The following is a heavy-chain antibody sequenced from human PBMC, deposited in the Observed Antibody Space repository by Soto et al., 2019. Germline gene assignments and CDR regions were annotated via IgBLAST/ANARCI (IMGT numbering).Heavy chain of an antibody. CDR2: ISSNGVGT. V-gene: IGHV3-64*01. CDR1: GFTLGGYA. J-gene: IGHJ6*03. D-gene: IGHD6-6*01. CDR3: ARRARPDFYYMDV. Sequence: GGSLRLSCAASGFTLGGYARDWVRQDPGKGLEYVSGISSNGVGTYYANSVQGRFTISRDNSKNTVYLQMGSLRPEDMAVYYCARRARPDFYYMDVWGKGTTVTVSS.